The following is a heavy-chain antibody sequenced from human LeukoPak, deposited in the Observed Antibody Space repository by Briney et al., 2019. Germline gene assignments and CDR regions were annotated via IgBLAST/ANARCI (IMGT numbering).Heavy chain of an antibody. CDR1: GGSFSTYP. V-gene: IGHV1-69*13. Sequence: SVKVSCKTSGGSFSTYPINWVRQAPGQGLEWTGGIVPFSATTNYAQKFQDRVTITADESTTTAYMELSSLTSEDTAVYFCARERAEGASSGRSAFYFDFWGQGTLVTVSS. D-gene: IGHD3-22*01. CDR3: ARERAEGASSGRSAFYFDF. J-gene: IGHJ4*02. CDR2: IVPFSATT.